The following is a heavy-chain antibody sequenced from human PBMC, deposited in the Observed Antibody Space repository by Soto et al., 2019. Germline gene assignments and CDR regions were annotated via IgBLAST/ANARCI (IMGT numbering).Heavy chain of an antibody. V-gene: IGHV1-69*12. CDR2: IIPIFGTA. CDR1: GGTFSTYA. Sequence: QVQLVQSGAEVKKPGSSVKVSCKSSGGTFSTYAISWVRQAPGQGLEWMGGIIPIFGTANYAQKFQGRVTITADESTTPAYMELISLRSEDTAVYYCARDEMVVATGSRTWHYYYGMDVWGQGTTVTVSS. J-gene: IGHJ6*02. CDR3: ARDEMVVATGSRTWHYYYGMDV. D-gene: IGHD2-15*01.